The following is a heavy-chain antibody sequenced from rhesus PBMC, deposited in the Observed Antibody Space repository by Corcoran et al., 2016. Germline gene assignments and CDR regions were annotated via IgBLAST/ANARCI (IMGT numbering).Heavy chain of an antibody. D-gene: IGHD3-3*01. CDR2: IYNSSGNT. CDR1: GVSIRGGYG. V-gene: IGHV4S7*01. J-gene: IGHJ3*01. Sequence: QVQLQESGPGLLKPSETLSLTCAVSGVSIRGGYGWGWFRQPPGQGLACIGSIYNSSGNTYYNPSLKIRVTISTDTSKNQFSLKLSSVTAADTAVYYCARVNIWTGYAFDFWGQGLRVTVSS. CDR3: ARVNIWTGYAFDF.